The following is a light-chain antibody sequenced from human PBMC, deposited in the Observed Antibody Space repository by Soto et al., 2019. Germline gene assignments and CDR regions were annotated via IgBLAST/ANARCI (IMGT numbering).Light chain of an antibody. CDR1: SSDVGAYNY. J-gene: IGLJ3*02. CDR3: SSFASSNTWV. CDR2: EVT. Sequence: QSVLTQPPSASGSPGQSVTISCTGTSSDVGAYNYVSWYQQHAGKAPKLVIYEVTKRPSGVPDRFSGSKSANTACLTVSGLQADDEADYYCSSFASSNTWVFGGGTKLTVL. V-gene: IGLV2-8*01.